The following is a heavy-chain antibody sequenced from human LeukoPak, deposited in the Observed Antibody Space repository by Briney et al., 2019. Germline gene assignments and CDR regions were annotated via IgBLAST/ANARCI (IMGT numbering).Heavy chain of an antibody. V-gene: IGHV3-15*01. D-gene: IGHD5-24*01. J-gene: IGHJ6*03. Sequence: GGSLRLSCAVSGFNFDIAWMNWVRQAPAEGQEWVGRIKSKNDGAATDYGAPVRGRFTISIDDSKNMLYLQMNSLKTEDIGVYYCVSRDAYKPRYFMDVWGKGTTVTVSS. CDR1: GFNFDIAW. CDR3: VSRDAYKPRYFMDV. CDR2: IKSKNDGAAT.